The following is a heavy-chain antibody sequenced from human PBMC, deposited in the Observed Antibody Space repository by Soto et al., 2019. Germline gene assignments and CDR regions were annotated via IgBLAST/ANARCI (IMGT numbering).Heavy chain of an antibody. CDR1: GFTVSSNY. CDR3: AKAYTVTKPYYYYMDV. J-gene: IGHJ6*03. Sequence: GGSLRLSCAASGFTVSSNYMSWVRQAPGKGLEWVSVIYSGGSTYYADSVKGRFTISRDNSKNTLYLQMNSLRAEDTAVYYCAKAYTVTKPYYYYMDVWGQGTTVTVSS. CDR2: IYSGGST. V-gene: IGHV3-53*01. D-gene: IGHD4-17*01.